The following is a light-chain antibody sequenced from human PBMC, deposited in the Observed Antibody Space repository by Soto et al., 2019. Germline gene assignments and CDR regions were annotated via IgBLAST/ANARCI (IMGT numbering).Light chain of an antibody. Sequence: DIQMTQSPSSLSASEGDRVTITCRASQDINKYLAWYQQIPGRAPKLLIFAASTLQSGVPSRFSASGSGTDFTLTVGGLQPQDAATYYCQQYYSYPLTFGGGTKVEIK. J-gene: IGKJ4*01. CDR2: AAS. V-gene: IGKV1-12*01. CDR3: QQYYSYPLT. CDR1: QDINKY.